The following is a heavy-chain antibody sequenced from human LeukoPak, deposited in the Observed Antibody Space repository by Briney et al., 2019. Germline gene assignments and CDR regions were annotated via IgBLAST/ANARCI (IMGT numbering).Heavy chain of an antibody. CDR2: INTNTGNP. J-gene: IGHJ4*02. D-gene: IGHD3-22*01. CDR1: GYTFTSYA. Sequence: GASVKVSCKASGYTFTSYAMNWVRQAPGQGLEWMGWINTNTGNPTYAQGFTGRFVFSLDTSVSTAYLQISSLKAEDTAVYYCARGNPRMIVVVPDYWGQGTLVTVSS. V-gene: IGHV7-4-1*02. CDR3: ARGNPRMIVVVPDY.